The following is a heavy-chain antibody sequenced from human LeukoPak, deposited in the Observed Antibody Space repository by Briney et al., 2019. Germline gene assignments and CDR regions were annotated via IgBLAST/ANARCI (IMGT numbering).Heavy chain of an antibody. Sequence: SETLSLTCAVYGGSFSGYYWSWIRQPPGKGLEWIGEINHSGSTNYNPSLKSRVTISVDTSKNQFSLKLSSVTAADTAVYYCAREAYCSSTSCYRRGHAFGIWGQGTMVTVSS. CDR2: INHSGST. D-gene: IGHD2-2*01. V-gene: IGHV4-34*01. CDR1: GGSFSGYY. J-gene: IGHJ3*02. CDR3: AREAYCSSTSCYRRGHAFGI.